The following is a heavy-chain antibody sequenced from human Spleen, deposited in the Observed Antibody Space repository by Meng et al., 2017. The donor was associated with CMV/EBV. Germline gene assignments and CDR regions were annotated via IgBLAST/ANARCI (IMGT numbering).Heavy chain of an antibody. J-gene: IGHJ4*02. V-gene: IGHV3-53*01. CDR1: GFTFDDYA. CDR2: IYSGDTT. Sequence: GGSLRLSCATSGFTFDDYAMHWVRQAPGKGLEWVSVIYSGDTTYYGDSVKGRFTISRDNSKNTLYLQMNSLRAEDTAVYYCAGNTFNWNDEDYWGQGTLVTVSS. D-gene: IGHD1-1*01. CDR3: AGNTFNWNDEDY.